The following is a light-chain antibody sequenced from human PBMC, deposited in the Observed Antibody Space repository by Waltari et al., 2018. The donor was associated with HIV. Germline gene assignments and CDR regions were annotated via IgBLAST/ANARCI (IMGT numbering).Light chain of an antibody. CDR1: QSVSSN. CDR2: DAS. J-gene: IGKJ2*01. CDR3: QQYNNWPPGT. Sequence: EIVMTQSPATLSVSPGERATLSCRASQSVSSNLAWYQQKPGQAPRLLIYDASTRATGIPARFSGSGSGTYFTLTISSLQSEDSAVYYCQQYNNWPPGTFGQGAKLEIK. V-gene: IGKV3-15*01.